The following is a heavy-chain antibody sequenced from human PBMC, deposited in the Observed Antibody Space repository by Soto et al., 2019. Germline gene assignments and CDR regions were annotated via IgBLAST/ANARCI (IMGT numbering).Heavy chain of an antibody. V-gene: IGHV3-30*18. CDR2: ISYDGSNK. J-gene: IGHJ3*02. CDR3: AKVPSVIGDKDAFDI. Sequence: GGSLRLSCAASGFTFSSYGMHWVRQAPGKGLEWVAVISYDGSNKYYADSVKGRFTISRDNSKNTLYLQMNSLRAEDTAVYYCAKVPSVIGDKDAFDIWGQGTMVTVSS. D-gene: IGHD3-22*01. CDR1: GFTFSSYG.